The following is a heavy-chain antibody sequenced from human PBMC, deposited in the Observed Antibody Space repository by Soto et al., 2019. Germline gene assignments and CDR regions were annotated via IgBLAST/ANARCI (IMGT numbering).Heavy chain of an antibody. CDR3: ARESEDLTSKLDF. CDR1: GFTFTRYS. J-gene: IGHJ4*02. Sequence: GGSLRLSCAASGFTFTRYSMNWVRQAPGEGLEWVSSISSTTNYIYYGDSMKGRFTISRDNAKNSLYLEMNSLRAEDTAVYYCARESEDLTSKLDFRGQRTPVTVSS. V-gene: IGHV3-21*06. CDR2: ISSTTNYI.